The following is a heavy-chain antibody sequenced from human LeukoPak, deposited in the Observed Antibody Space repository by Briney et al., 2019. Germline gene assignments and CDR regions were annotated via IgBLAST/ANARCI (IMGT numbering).Heavy chain of an antibody. CDR2: IWYDGSNK. V-gene: IGHV3-33*08. Sequence: TGGSLRLSCAASGFTFSSYAMSWVRQAPGKGLEWVAVIWYDGSNKYYADSVKGRFTISRDNSKNTLYLQMNSLRAEDTAVYYCARDLGGSSWYALAYYYYYGMDVWGQGTTVTVSS. CDR3: ARDLGGSSWYALAYYYYYGMDV. J-gene: IGHJ6*02. CDR1: GFTFSSYA. D-gene: IGHD6-13*01.